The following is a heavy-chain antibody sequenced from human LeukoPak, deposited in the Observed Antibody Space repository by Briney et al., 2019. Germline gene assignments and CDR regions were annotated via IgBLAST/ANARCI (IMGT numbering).Heavy chain of an antibody. CDR1: GFTFSSYS. V-gene: IGHV3-48*01. D-gene: IGHD1-26*01. Sequence: GGSLRLSCAASGFTFSSYSMNWVRQAPGKGLEWVSYISSSSSTIYYADSVKGRFTISRDNAKNSLYLQMNSLRAEDTAVYYCARDKGRIVGATDCWGQGTLVTVSS. CDR3: ARDKGRIVGATDC. CDR2: ISSSSSTI. J-gene: IGHJ4*02.